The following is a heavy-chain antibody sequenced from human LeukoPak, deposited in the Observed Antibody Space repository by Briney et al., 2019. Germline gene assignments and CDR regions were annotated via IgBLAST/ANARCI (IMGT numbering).Heavy chain of an antibody. Sequence: SVKVSCKASGYTFTSYGISWVRQAPGQGLEWMGGIIPIFGTANYAQKFQGRVTITADESTSTAYMELSSLRSEDTAVYYCARMGVELELRGYFDVWGRGTLVTVSS. CDR3: ARMGVELELRGYFDV. CDR1: GYTFTSYG. V-gene: IGHV1-69*13. J-gene: IGHJ2*01. D-gene: IGHD1-7*01. CDR2: IIPIFGTA.